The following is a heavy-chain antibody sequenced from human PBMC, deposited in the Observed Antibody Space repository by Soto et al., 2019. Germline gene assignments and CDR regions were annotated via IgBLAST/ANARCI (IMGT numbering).Heavy chain of an antibody. CDR1: GFTFSSYA. CDR2: ISSNGGIT. CDR3: ARAWGYCSGGSCYSGDYYYMDV. J-gene: IGHJ6*03. Sequence: VGSLRLSCAASGFTFSSYAMHWVRQAPGKGLEYVSGISSNGGITYYANSVKGRFTISRDNSKNTLYLQMGSLRAEDMAVYYCARAWGYCSGGSCYSGDYYYMDVWGKGTTVTVSS. V-gene: IGHV3-64*01. D-gene: IGHD2-15*01.